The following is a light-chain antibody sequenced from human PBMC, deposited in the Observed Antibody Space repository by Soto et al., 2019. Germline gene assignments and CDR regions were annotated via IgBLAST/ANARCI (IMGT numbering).Light chain of an antibody. J-gene: IGKJ2*01. CDR3: QSYNDWPFT. V-gene: IGKV3-15*01. CDR1: ESLSTY. Sequence: EIVMTQSPATLSVSPGERVTLSCRASESLSTYLAWYQQKPGQAPRLLIYGASTKATGIPARFSGSGSATEFTITISRLQSEDFAVYYCQSYNDWPFTFGQGTKLEI. CDR2: GAS.